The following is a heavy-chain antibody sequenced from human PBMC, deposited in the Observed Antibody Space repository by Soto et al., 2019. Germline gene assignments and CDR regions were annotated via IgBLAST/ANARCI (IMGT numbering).Heavy chain of an antibody. D-gene: IGHD3-10*01. CDR1: GYTFTAYY. CDR2: INPDSGST. J-gene: IGHJ5*02. Sequence: ASVKFSYKASGYTFTAYYIHWVRQAPGQGPEWMAWINPDSGSTYSAPKFQGRVTVTSDTSINTSSMELSSLRYDDTAVYYCARVKYGNLRPPTSLFEPWGQGTLVTVSS. CDR3: ARVKYGNLRPPTSLFEP. V-gene: IGHV1-2*02.